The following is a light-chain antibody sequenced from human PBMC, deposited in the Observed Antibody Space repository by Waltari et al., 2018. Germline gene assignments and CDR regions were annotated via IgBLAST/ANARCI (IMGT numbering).Light chain of an antibody. V-gene: IGLV4-69*01. Sequence: QLVLTQSPSASASLGASVKLTCTLSSGHSSNAIAWHQQQPEKGPRYLMKINSDGSHSKGDCIPDRFSGSSSGAERYLTISSLQSEDEADYYCQTGGHGTWVFGGGTKLTVL. J-gene: IGLJ3*02. CDR3: QTGGHGTWV. CDR1: SGHSSNA. CDR2: INSDGSH.